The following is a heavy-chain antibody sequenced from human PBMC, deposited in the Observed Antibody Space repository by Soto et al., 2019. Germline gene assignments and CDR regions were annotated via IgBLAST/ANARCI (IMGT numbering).Heavy chain of an antibody. CDR1: GDSVSSNTAS. CDR3: AKGDNLGPKTGYSFDP. CDR2: TYFRSKWYN. V-gene: IGHV6-1*01. J-gene: IGHJ5*02. Sequence: PSQTLSLTSAISGDSVSSNTASWNLIRQSPSRGLEWLGRTYFRSKWYNDYAVSVKSRIIINPDTSNNQFSLQLNSVTPEDTAVYFCAKGDNLGPKTGYSFDPWGQGIMVTVSS. D-gene: IGHD2-15*01.